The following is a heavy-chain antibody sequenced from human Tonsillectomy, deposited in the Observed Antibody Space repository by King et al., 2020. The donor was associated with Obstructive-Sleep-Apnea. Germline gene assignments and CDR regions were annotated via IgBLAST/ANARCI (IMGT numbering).Heavy chain of an antibody. CDR2: INHRGST. J-gene: IGHJ3*01. V-gene: IGHV4-34*01. CDR1: GGSFSGYY. D-gene: IGHD3-10*01. Sequence: VQLQQWGAGLLKPSDTLSLTCAVSGGSFSGYYWIWIRQSPGEGLEWIGEINHRGSTKHNPSLTSRVTLSVESSKNQFSLRLRSVTAADTAIYYCARDLLCGSTKCREGFAFDVWGPGTMVTVSS. CDR3: ARDLLCGSTKCREGFAFDV.